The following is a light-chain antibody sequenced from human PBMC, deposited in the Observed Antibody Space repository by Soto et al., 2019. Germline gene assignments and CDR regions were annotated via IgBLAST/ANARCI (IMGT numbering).Light chain of an antibody. CDR2: EVS. Sequence: QSLLSQPASVSGSPGHSITISCTGTSSDVGGYNYVSWYQQHPGKGPKLMIYEVSNRPSGVSNRFSGSKSGNTATLTISGLQAEEEADYYCSSYTSTTTRVFGTGTKVTVL. J-gene: IGLJ1*01. CDR3: SSYTSTTTRV. CDR1: SSDVGGYNY. V-gene: IGLV2-14*03.